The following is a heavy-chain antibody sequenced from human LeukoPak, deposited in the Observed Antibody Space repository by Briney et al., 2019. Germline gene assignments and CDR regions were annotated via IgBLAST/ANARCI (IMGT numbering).Heavy chain of an antibody. V-gene: IGHV1-2*02. J-gene: IGHJ4*02. D-gene: IGHD3-22*01. Sequence: ASAKVSCKASGYTFTGYYMHWVRQAPGQGLEWMGWINPNSGGTNYAQKFQGRVTMTRDTSISTAYMELSRLRSDDTAVYYCASLKRPAYYYDSSGYYYWGQGTLVTVSS. CDR2: INPNSGGT. CDR1: GYTFTGYY. CDR3: ASLKRPAYYYDSSGYYY.